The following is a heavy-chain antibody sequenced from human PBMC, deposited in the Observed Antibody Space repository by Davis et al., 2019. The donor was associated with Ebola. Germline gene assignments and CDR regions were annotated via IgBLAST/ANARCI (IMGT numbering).Heavy chain of an antibody. V-gene: IGHV1-18*01. CDR3: ARVVDTWRVVDDY. J-gene: IGHJ4*02. CDR2: IAAYNGYT. D-gene: IGHD2-15*01. CDR1: GYSFTTYG. Sequence: ASVKVSCKPSGYSFTTYGITWVRQAPGQGLEWMGWIAAYNGYTNYVQKFQGRVTMTIDTSASTAYMELRSLRSDDTAVYYCARVVDTWRVVDDYWGQGTLVTVAS.